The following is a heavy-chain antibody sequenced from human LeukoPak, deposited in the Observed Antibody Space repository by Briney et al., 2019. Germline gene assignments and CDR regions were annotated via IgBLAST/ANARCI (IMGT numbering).Heavy chain of an antibody. J-gene: IGHJ2*01. Sequence: SETLSLTCTVSGGAISSSSHYWGWLGQSPGQGLEWFGSIYHSGSTVYNPSLKTRSAIPVNTSRNHFSLKLSSVTASDTAVYYCARNTTVTDWYFDLGGGGTLVTVSS. D-gene: IGHD4-17*01. CDR2: IYHSGST. CDR1: GGAISSSSHY. CDR3: ARNTTVTDWYFDL. V-gene: IGHV4-39*02.